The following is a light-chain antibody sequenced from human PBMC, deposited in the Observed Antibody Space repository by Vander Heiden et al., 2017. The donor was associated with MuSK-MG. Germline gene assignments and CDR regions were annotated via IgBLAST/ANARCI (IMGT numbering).Light chain of an antibody. Sequence: DIGLTQSPGTLSLSPGERATLSCRASQTIMTKSLVWYQQKPGQAPRLLVFGASARAAGIPDRFSGSGSGTDFSLTITRLEPEDSAVYYCQHDGYSVFTFGQGTRLEIK. J-gene: IGKJ5*01. CDR3: QHDGYSVFT. V-gene: IGKV3-20*01. CDR1: QTIMTKS. CDR2: GAS.